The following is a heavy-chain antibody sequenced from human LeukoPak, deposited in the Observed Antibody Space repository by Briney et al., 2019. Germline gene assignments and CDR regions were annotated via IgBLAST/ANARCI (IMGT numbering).Heavy chain of an antibody. CDR2: INHSGST. D-gene: IGHD3-10*01. J-gene: IGHJ5*02. V-gene: IGHV4-34*01. Sequence: SETLSLTCAVYGGSFSGYYWSWIRQPPGKGLEWIGEINHSGSTNYNPSLKSRVTISVDTSKNQFSLKLSSVTAADTAVYYCARHVAEGLLWFGELLYKPNWFDPWGQGTLVTASS. CDR1: GGSFSGYY. CDR3: ARHVAEGLLWFGELLYKPNWFDP.